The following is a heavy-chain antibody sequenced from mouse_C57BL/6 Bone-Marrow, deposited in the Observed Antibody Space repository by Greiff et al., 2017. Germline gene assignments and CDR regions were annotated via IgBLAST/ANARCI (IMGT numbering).Heavy chain of an antibody. J-gene: IGHJ3*01. CDR3: ARNFWFAY. V-gene: IGHV1-50*01. CDR1: GYTFTSYW. CDR2: IDPSDSYT. Sequence: VQLQQPGAELVKPGASVKLSCKASGYTFTSYWMQWVKQRPGQGLEWIGEIDPSDSYTNYNQKFKGKATLTVDTSSSPAYMQLSSLTSEDSAVYYCARNFWFAYWGQGTLVTVSA.